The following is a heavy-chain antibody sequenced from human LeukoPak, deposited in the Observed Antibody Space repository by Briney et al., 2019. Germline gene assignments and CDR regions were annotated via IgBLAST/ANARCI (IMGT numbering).Heavy chain of an antibody. CDR2: MNPNSGNT. CDR1: GYTFTSYD. Sequence: GASVKVSCKASGYTFTSYDINWVRQATGQGLEWMGWMNPNSGNTGNAQKFQGRVTMTRNTSISTAYMELSSLRSEDTAVYYCARSYYYDSSGYYAPRAFDIWGQGTMVTVSS. D-gene: IGHD3-22*01. V-gene: IGHV1-8*01. J-gene: IGHJ3*02. CDR3: ARSYYYDSSGYYAPRAFDI.